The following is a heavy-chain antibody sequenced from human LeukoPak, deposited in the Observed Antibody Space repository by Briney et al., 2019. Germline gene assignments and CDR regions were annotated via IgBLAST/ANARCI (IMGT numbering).Heavy chain of an antibody. Sequence: GGSLRLSCAASGFTFDDYAMHWVRQAPGKGLEWVSGISWNSGSIGYADSVKGRFTISRDNAKNSLYLQMNSLRAEDTALYYCAKDSGGLDYWGQGTLVTVSS. J-gene: IGHJ4*02. CDR3: AKDSGGLDY. V-gene: IGHV3-9*01. D-gene: IGHD2-15*01. CDR2: ISWNSGSI. CDR1: GFTFDDYA.